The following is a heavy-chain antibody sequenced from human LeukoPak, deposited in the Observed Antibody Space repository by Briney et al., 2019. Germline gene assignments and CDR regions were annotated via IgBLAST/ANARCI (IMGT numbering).Heavy chain of an antibody. CDR1: GFTVSSNY. V-gene: IGHV3-53*04. CDR2: IYSGGST. D-gene: IGHD6-13*01. J-gene: IGHJ3*02. CDR3: ARSIAANRDDAFDI. Sequence: PGGSLRFSCAASGFTVSSNYMSWVRQAPGKGLEWVSVIYSGGSTYYADSVKGRFTISRHNSKNTLYLQMNSLRAEDTAVYYCARSIAANRDDAFDIWGQGTMVTVSS.